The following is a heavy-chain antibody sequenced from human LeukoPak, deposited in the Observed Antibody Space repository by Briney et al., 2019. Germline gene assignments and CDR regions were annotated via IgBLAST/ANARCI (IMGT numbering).Heavy chain of an antibody. D-gene: IGHD1-26*01. Sequence: GGSLRLSCAASGFTFSSYAMHWVRQAPGKGLEWVAVISYDGSNKYYADSVKGRFTISRDNSKNTLYLQMNSLRAEDTAVYYCARGGSGSYQGDWYFDLWGRGTLVTVSS. CDR2: ISYDGSNK. J-gene: IGHJ2*01. CDR3: ARGGSGSYQGDWYFDL. V-gene: IGHV3-30*04. CDR1: GFTFSSYA.